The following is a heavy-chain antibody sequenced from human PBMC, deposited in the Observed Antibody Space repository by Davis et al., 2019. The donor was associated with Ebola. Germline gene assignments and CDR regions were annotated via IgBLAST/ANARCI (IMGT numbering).Heavy chain of an antibody. J-gene: IGHJ4*02. CDR1: GISISSYW. D-gene: IGHD6-19*01. CDR2: IKQDGSEK. V-gene: IGHV3-7*01. Sequence: GGSLRLSCVASGISISSYWMHWVRQAPGKGLEWVANIKQDGSEKYYVDSVKGRFTISRDNAKNSLYLQMNSLRAEDTAVYYCARYSSGWGQGTLVTVSS. CDR3: ARYSSG.